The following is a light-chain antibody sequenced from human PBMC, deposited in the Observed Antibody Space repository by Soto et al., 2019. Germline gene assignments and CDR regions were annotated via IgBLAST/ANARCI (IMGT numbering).Light chain of an antibody. CDR3: KESNSPPPTS. J-gene: IGKJ5*01. CDR1: QSISSY. V-gene: IGKV1-39*01. Sequence: DIQMTQSPSSLSASVGDRVTITCRASQSISSYLNWYQQKPGKAPKLLIYAASSLQSGVPSRFRGSASGIDCTHTSSTVKLKIFATYSLKESNSPPPTSFGQGTRLEIK. CDR2: AAS.